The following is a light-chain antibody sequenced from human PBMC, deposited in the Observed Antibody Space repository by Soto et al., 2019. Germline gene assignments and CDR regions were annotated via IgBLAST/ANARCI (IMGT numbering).Light chain of an antibody. CDR3: SSSAGTNSFVL. CDR1: SSDIGGYTS. CDR2: EVN. V-gene: IGLV2-8*01. J-gene: IGLJ3*02. Sequence: QSALTQPPSASGSPGQSVTISCTGTSSDIGGYTSVSWYQQHPGKAPKLMIYEVNKRPLGVPERFSGSKSGNTASLTVSGLQADDEADYYCSSSAGTNSFVLFGGGTKLTVL.